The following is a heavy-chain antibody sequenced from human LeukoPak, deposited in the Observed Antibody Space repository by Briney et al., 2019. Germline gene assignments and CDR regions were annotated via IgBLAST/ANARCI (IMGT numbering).Heavy chain of an antibody. Sequence: PGGSLRLSCAASRFIFGDYDMAWVRQAPGKRLEWVSYITTSGGITYYADSVKGRFTISRDNSKNTLYLQLNTLRAEDTALYYCARGHSILDYWGKGTLVTVSS. V-gene: IGHV3-23*01. D-gene: IGHD4-11*01. CDR2: ITTSGGIT. CDR3: ARGHSILDY. CDR1: RFIFGDYD. J-gene: IGHJ4*02.